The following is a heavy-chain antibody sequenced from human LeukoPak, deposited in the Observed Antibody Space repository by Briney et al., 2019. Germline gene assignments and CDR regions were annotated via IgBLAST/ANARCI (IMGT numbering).Heavy chain of an antibody. V-gene: IGHV1-18*01. CDR3: ARLDRGGSGSRVIDY. J-gene: IGHJ4*02. CDR2: INTYTDNT. CDR1: GYTFTSYG. Sequence: ASVKVSCKASGYTFTSYGISWVRQAPGQVLEWMGWINTYTDNTNYAQKLQGRVTMTTDTSTSTAYMELRSLRSDDTAVYYCARLDRGGSGSRVIDYWGQGTLVTVSS. D-gene: IGHD3-10*01.